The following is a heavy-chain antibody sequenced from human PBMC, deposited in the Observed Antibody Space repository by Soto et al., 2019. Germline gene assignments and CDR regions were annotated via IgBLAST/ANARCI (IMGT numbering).Heavy chain of an antibody. V-gene: IGHV1-3*04. CDR2: INTGNGNT. J-gene: IGHJ4*02. D-gene: IGHD6-13*01. CDR1: GYTFTSYA. CDR3: ARDSSSWYYFDY. Sequence: GASVKVSCKASGYTFTSYAMHWVRQAPGQRLEWMGWINTGNGNTKYSQKFQGRVTITRDTSASTVYMDLSSLRSEDTAVYYCARDSSSWYYFDYWGQGTLVTVSS.